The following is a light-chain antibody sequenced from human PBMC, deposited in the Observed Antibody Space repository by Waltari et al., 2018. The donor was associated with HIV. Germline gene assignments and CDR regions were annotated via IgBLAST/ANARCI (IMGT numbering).Light chain of an antibody. V-gene: IGLV3-19*01. J-gene: IGLJ3*02. CDR3: NSRDSSGNVV. Sequence: SSKLPQDPAVSVALGQTVRITCQGDSLRSNYASWYQQKPGQAPVLVIYGKNNRPSGIPDRFSGSSSGNTASLTITGAQAEDEADYYCNSRDSSGNVVFGGGTKLTVL. CDR2: GKN. CDR1: SLRSNY.